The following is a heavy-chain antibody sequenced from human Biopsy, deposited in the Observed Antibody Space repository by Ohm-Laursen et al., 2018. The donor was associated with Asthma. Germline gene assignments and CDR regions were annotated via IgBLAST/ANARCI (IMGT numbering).Heavy chain of an antibody. CDR3: ARTFHFWSPYHAEHYQL. D-gene: IGHD3-3*02. J-gene: IGHJ1*01. V-gene: IGHV3-53*01. Sequence: SLRLSCAASGFSVSTKYMSWVRQAPGKGLEWVSLIYSGDNTYYADSVKGRFTISRDHSKLYLQMNSLRAEDTAVYYCARTFHFWSPYHAEHYQLWGQGTPVTVSS. CDR1: GFSVSTKY. CDR2: IYSGDNT.